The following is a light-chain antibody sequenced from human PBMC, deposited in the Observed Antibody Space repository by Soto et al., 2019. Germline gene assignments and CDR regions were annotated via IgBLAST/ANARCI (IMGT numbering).Light chain of an antibody. V-gene: IGKV3-20*01. J-gene: IGKJ1*01. Sequence: ESVLTQSPGTLYLSPGERATLSCRASQSVSSSYLAWYQQKPGQAPRLLIYGASSRATGLPDRFSGSGAGTDFTLIISRLEPEDFAVYYFQQYGSSPVTFGQGTKLEIK. CDR2: GAS. CDR3: QQYGSSPVT. CDR1: QSVSSSY.